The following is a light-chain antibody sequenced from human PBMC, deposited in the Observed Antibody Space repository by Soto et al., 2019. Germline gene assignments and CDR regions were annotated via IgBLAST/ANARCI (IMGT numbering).Light chain of an antibody. CDR1: QGITTH. CDR2: AAS. J-gene: IGKJ4*01. CDR3: QQLNSYPLT. Sequence: DIQLTQSPSFLSASVGDRVTITCRASQGITTHLAWFQQKPGKAPKLLIYAASTLQSGVPSRFSGRGSGTEFTLTSSSLQPEDFATYYCQQLNSYPLTFGGGTKVEIK. V-gene: IGKV1-9*01.